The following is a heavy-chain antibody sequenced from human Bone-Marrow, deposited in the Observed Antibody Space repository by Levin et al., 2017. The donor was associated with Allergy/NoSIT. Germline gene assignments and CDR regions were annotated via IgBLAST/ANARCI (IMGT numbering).Heavy chain of an antibody. V-gene: IGHV4-59*11. CDR1: GGSISRHY. Sequence: NSSETLSLTCTVSGGSISRHYWSWIRQPPGRGLEWIGFVHSSGSTKYNPSLKSRVTLSVDTSKNQFSLKLNSATAADTAVYYCARGFEQWLVFPGWLDPWGQGTLVTVSS. CDR2: VHSSGST. D-gene: IGHD6-19*01. CDR3: ARGFEQWLVFPGWLDP. J-gene: IGHJ5*02.